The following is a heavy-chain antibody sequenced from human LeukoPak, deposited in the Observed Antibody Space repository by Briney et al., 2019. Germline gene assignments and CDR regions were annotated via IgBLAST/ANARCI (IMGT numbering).Heavy chain of an antibody. J-gene: IGHJ5*02. V-gene: IGHV3-21*01. Sequence: GGSLRLSCEASGFPFSTYAMSWVRQAPGKGLEWVSSISSSSSYIYYADSVKGRFTISRDNAKNSLYLQMNSLRAEDTAVYYCARDLEFSSWGQGTLVTVSS. CDR3: ARDLEFSS. CDR1: GFPFSTYA. CDR2: ISSSSSYI. D-gene: IGHD3-10*01.